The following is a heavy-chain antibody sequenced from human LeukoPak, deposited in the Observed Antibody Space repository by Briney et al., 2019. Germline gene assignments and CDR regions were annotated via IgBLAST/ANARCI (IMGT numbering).Heavy chain of an antibody. CDR1: GGTFISYA. CDR2: IIPIFGTA. J-gene: IGHJ4*02. Sequence: ASVKVSCKASGGTFISYAISWVRQAPGQGLEWMGGIIPIFGTANYAQKFQGRVTITADESTSTAYMELSSLRSEDTAVYYCARGLKRGELLFFDYWGQGTLVTVSS. D-gene: IGHD3-10*01. CDR3: ARGLKRGELLFFDY. V-gene: IGHV1-69*13.